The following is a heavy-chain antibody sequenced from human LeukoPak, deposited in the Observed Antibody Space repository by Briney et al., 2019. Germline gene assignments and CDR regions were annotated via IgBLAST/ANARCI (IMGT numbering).Heavy chain of an antibody. CDR1: GGSISSSSYY. Sequence: SETLSLTRTVSGGSISSSSYYWGWIRQPPGKGLAWIGSIYYSGSTYYNPSLKSRVTISVDTSKNQFSLKLSSVTAADTAVYYCARQGSGYYWGKYYFDYWGQGTLVTVSS. V-gene: IGHV4-39*01. CDR3: ARQGSGYYWGKYYFDY. D-gene: IGHD3-22*01. CDR2: IYYSGST. J-gene: IGHJ4*02.